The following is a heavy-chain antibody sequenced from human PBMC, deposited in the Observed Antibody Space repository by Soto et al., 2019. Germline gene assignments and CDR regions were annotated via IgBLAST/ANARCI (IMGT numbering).Heavy chain of an antibody. CDR1: GFTFSHHL. Sequence: PGGSLRLSCAASGFTFSHHLMHWVRQAPGKGLVWVARINSDGGGTNYAESVQGRFTISRDNTKNTLYVQMSSLTTEDTAVYYCARGEISSDYLNSKYAMDVWGQGTTVTVTS. CDR2: INSDGGGT. V-gene: IGHV3-74*01. CDR3: ARGEISSDYLNSKYAMDV. D-gene: IGHD5-12*01. J-gene: IGHJ6*01.